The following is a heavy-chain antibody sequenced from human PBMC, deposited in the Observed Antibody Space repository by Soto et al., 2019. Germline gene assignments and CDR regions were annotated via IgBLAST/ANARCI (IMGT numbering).Heavy chain of an antibody. V-gene: IGHV3-30-3*01. D-gene: IGHD5-18*01. Sequence: GGSLRLSCAASGFTFTTYAIHWVRQAPGKGLEWVAVISNDGSTKYYADSVKGRFTISRDNSKNTLYLQMNSLRAEDTAVYYCARARWDTTGVFDYWGQGTLVTVSS. CDR2: ISNDGSTK. J-gene: IGHJ4*02. CDR1: GFTFTTYA. CDR3: ARARWDTTGVFDY.